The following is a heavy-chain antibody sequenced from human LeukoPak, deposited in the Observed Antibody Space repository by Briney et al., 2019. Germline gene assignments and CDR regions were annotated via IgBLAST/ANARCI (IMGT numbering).Heavy chain of an antibody. D-gene: IGHD3-22*01. CDR2: IYHSGST. CDR3: ARDSSSGWRAFDI. V-gene: IGHV4-4*02. Sequence: PSETLSLTCAVSGGSISSSNWWSWVRQPPGKGLEWIGEIYHSGSTNYNPSLKSRVTISVDKSKNQFSMKLSSVTDADTAVYYCARDSSSGWRAFDIWGQGTMVTVSS. J-gene: IGHJ3*02. CDR1: GGSISSSNW.